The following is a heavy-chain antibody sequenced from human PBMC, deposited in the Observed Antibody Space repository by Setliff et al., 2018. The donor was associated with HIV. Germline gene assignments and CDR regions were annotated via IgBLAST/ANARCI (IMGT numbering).Heavy chain of an antibody. V-gene: IGHV1-8*01. D-gene: IGHD5-12*01. CDR3: ARERASGKPPLLNWYFDL. CDR2: IDPNSGKT. J-gene: IGHJ2*01. CDR1: EYTSARYV. Sequence: ASVQVSCKTAEYTSARYVINWVRPATGQGLEWMGWIDPNSGKTGYAQKFQGRVTMTRNTSIRTAYMGLISLTSDDTAIYFCARERASGKPPLLNWYFDLWGRGTLVTVSS.